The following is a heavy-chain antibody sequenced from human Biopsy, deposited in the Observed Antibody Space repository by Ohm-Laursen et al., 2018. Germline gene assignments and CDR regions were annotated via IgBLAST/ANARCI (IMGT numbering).Heavy chain of an antibody. D-gene: IGHD2-15*01. CDR2: INSSGSTK. CDR3: ARAVGIAAAPIDY. Sequence: GSLRLSCTAFGFPVSDYYMSWIRQAPGRGPEWVSDINSSGSTKYHAESVKGRFTISRDNAMNSVYLQMSSLRGEDTAVYYCARAVGIAAAPIDYWGQGTLVTVSS. CDR1: GFPVSDYY. V-gene: IGHV3-11*01. J-gene: IGHJ4*02.